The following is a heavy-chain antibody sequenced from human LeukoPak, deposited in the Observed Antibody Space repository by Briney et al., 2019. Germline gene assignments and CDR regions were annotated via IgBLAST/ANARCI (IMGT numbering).Heavy chain of an antibody. CDR1: GGSISSSSYS. Sequence: SETLSLTCTVSGGSISSSSYSWGWIRQPPGKGLEWIGSIYYSGSTYYNPSLKSRVTISVDTSKNQFSLKLSSVTAADTAVYYCARHPQWLAVFDYWGQGTLVTVSS. J-gene: IGHJ4*02. CDR3: ARHPQWLAVFDY. D-gene: IGHD6-19*01. V-gene: IGHV4-39*01. CDR2: IYYSGST.